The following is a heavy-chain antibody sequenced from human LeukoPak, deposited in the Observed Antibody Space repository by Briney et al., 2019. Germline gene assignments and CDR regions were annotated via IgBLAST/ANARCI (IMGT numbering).Heavy chain of an antibody. V-gene: IGHV4-39*01. CDR2: IYYSGST. Sequence: PSETLSLTCTASGGSISSSSYYWGWIRQPPGKGLEWIGSIYYSGSTYYNPSLKSRVTISVDTSKNQFSLKLSSVTAADTAVYYCARHGHGGNDYGDYVPNYYYMDVWGKGTTVTISS. J-gene: IGHJ6*03. CDR1: GGSISSSSYY. CDR3: ARHGHGGNDYGDYVPNYYYMDV. D-gene: IGHD4-17*01.